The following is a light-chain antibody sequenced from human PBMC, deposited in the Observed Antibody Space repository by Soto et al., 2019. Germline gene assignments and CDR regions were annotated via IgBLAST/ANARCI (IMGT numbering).Light chain of an antibody. CDR3: CSYAGSYTLYV. CDR2: EAS. J-gene: IGLJ1*01. CDR1: STDFVGYNR. V-gene: IGLV2-18*02. Sequence: QSVLTQPPSVSGSPGQSVTISCTGTSTDFVGYNRVSWYQQPPGTAPKLMIYEASKRPSGVPDRFSGSKSGNTASLTISGLQAEDEADYYCCSYAGSYTLYVFGTGTKVTVL.